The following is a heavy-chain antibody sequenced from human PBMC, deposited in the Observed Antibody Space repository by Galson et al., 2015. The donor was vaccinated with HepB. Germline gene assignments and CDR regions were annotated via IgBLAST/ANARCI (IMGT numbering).Heavy chain of an antibody. CDR2: INAGNGDT. Sequence: SVKVSCKASGYAFASYAIHWVRQAPGQRLEWMGWINAGNGDTEYSETFQGRITLTRDTSASTAYMELSSLRSEDTAVYYCARIQWPQAGGAFDIWGQGTMVSVSS. V-gene: IGHV1-3*01. J-gene: IGHJ3*02. D-gene: IGHD5-12*01. CDR3: ARIQWPQAGGAFDI. CDR1: GYAFASYA.